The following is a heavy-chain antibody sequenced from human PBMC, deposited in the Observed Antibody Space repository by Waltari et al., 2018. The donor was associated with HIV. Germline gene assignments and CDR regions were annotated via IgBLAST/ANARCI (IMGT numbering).Heavy chain of an antibody. D-gene: IGHD5-18*01. V-gene: IGHV4-39*01. CDR1: GGSLSSSSYY. CDR2: IYYSGST. CDR3: ARVQTGVDTAMVNRYFDL. J-gene: IGHJ2*01. Sequence: QLQLQESGPGLVKPSETLSLTCTVSGGSLSSSSYYWGWISQPPGKGLEWIGSIYYSGSTYYNPSLKSRVTISVDTSKNQFSLKLSSVTAADTAVYYCARVQTGVDTAMVNRYFDLWGRGTLVTVSS.